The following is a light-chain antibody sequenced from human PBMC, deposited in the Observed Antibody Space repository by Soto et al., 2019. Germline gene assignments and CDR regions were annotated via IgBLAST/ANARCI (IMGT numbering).Light chain of an antibody. Sequence: EIVMTQSPATLSVSPGASATLSCRASQSVSLNLAWYQQKPGQAPRLLIYGASARATGIPANFSGSGSGTEFTLSISSLQSEDFAVYYCQQYNNWPNTFGQGTKLEIK. CDR1: QSVSLN. CDR3: QQYNNWPNT. J-gene: IGKJ2*01. V-gene: IGKV3-15*01. CDR2: GAS.